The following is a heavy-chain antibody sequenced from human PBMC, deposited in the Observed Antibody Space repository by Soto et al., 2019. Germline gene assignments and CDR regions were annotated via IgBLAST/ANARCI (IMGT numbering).Heavy chain of an antibody. V-gene: IGHV3-21*01. CDR1: GFTFSSYS. D-gene: IGHD6-6*01. CDR2: ISSSSSYI. J-gene: IGHJ4*02. CDR3: ARDIRDSAARPEALIDY. Sequence: GGSLRLSCAASGFTFSSYSMNWVRQAPGKGLEWVSSISSSSSYIYYADSVKGRFTISRDNAKNSLYLQMNSLRAEDTAVYYCARDIRDSAARPEALIDYWGQGTLVTVSS.